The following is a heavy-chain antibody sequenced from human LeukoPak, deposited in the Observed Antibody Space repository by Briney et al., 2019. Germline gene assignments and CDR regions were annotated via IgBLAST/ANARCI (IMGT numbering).Heavy chain of an antibody. CDR1: GGSISSYY. D-gene: IGHD1-1*01. CDR3: ARHGRAPRVLDFDY. Sequence: SETLSLTCTVSGGSISSYYWSWIRQPPGKGLEWIGYIYYSGSTNYNPSLKSRVTISVDTSKNQFSLKLSSVTAAETAVYYCARHGRAPRVLDFDYWGQGTLVTASS. J-gene: IGHJ4*02. CDR2: IYYSGST. V-gene: IGHV4-59*08.